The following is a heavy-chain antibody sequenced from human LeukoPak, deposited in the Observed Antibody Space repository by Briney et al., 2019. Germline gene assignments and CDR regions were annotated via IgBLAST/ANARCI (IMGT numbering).Heavy chain of an antibody. CDR2: IRYDGSNK. J-gene: IGHJ1*01. V-gene: IGHV3-30*02. CDR3: ATYSSSNAREFQY. CDR1: GFTFSSYG. Sequence: GGSLRLSCAASGFTFSSYGMHWVRQAPGKGLEWVAFIRYDGSNKYYADSVKGRFTISRDNSKNTLYLQMNSLRAEDTAVYYCATYSSSNAREFQYWGQGTLVTVSS. D-gene: IGHD2-2*01.